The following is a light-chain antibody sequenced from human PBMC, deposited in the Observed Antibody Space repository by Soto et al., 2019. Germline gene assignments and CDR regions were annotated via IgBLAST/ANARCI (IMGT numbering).Light chain of an antibody. V-gene: IGKV3-20*01. Sequence: IVLTHSPGTLSLSPGERATLSCRASQTVTSSFLAWYQQKPGQAPRLLISGASNRATDIPDRFSGSGSGTDFTLVISRVGPEDSAVYYCQQYGNSPRTFGQGTKVDIK. CDR2: GAS. J-gene: IGKJ1*01. CDR1: QTVTSSF. CDR3: QQYGNSPRT.